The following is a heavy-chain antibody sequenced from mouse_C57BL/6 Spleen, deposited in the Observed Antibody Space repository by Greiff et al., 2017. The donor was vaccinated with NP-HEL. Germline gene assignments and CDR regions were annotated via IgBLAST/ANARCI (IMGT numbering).Heavy chain of an antibody. CDR1: GYTFTSYW. Sequence: VQLQQPGAELVKPGASVKLSCKASGYTFTSYWMQWVKQRPGQGLEWIGEIDPSDSYTNYNQKFKGKATLTVDTSSSTAYMQLSSLTSEDSAVYYCARFLGPDWYFDVWGTGTTGTVSS. CDR3: ARFLGPDWYFDV. J-gene: IGHJ1*03. CDR2: IDPSDSYT. D-gene: IGHD4-1*01. V-gene: IGHV1-50*01.